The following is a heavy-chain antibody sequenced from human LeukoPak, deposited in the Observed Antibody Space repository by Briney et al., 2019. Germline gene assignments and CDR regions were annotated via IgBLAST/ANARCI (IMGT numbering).Heavy chain of an antibody. D-gene: IGHD3-22*01. CDR3: AKSLDSLTSGHYYGPFDS. CDR1: GGSISSYY. Sequence: PSETLSLTCTVSGGSISSYYWSWIRQPAGKGLEWIGFIYYSGSTNYHPSLKNRVTISLDTSKNQFSLTLSSVTAADTAIYYCAKSLDSLTSGHYYGPFDSWGQGTLVTVSS. V-gene: IGHV4-59*01. J-gene: IGHJ4*02. CDR2: IYYSGST.